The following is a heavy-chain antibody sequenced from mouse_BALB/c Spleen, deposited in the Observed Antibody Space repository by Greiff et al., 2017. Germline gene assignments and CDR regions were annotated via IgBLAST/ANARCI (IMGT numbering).Heavy chain of an antibody. CDR1: GYTFTSYV. Sequence: EVQLQQSGPELVKPGASVKMSCKASGYTFTSYVMHWVKQKPGQGLEWIGYINPYNDGTKYNEKFKGKATLTSDKSSSTAYMELSSLTSEDSAVYYCAREEWLLPYYYAMDYWGQGTSVTVSS. J-gene: IGHJ4*01. CDR2: INPYNDGT. CDR3: AREEWLLPYYYAMDY. V-gene: IGHV1-14*01. D-gene: IGHD2-3*01.